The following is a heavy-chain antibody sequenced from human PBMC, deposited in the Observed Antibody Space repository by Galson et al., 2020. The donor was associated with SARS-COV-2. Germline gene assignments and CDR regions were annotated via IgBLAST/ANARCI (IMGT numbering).Heavy chain of an antibody. Sequence: ASVKVSCKASGYTFTSYDINWVRQATGQGLEWMGWMNPNSGNTGYAQKFQGRVTMTRNTSISTAYMELSSLRSDDTAVYYCARGGPVLLWFGELSDEQYYFDYWGQGTLVTVSS. D-gene: IGHD3-10*01. CDR3: ARGGPVLLWFGELSDEQYYFDY. CDR1: GYTFTSYD. J-gene: IGHJ4*02. V-gene: IGHV1-8*01. CDR2: MNPNSGNT.